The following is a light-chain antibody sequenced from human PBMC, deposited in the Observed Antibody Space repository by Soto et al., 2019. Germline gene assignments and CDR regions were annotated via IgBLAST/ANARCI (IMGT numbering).Light chain of an antibody. J-gene: IGKJ4*01. CDR1: QNVDSNY. Sequence: KVLNNSLGALSLDTGERAIIYCRARQNVDSNYLAWYQQKPGQAPRIIIFAASGRATGIPDRFSGSGSGTDFTLTISRLEPEDFAVYYCQQYGYSPTFGGGTKVDI. V-gene: IGKV3-20*01. CDR3: QQYGYSPT. CDR2: AAS.